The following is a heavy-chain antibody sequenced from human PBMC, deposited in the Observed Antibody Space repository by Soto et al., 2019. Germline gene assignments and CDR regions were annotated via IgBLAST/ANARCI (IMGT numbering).Heavy chain of an antibody. CDR2: ITSNGDNR. Sequence: EVQLLQSGGGLVQPGGSLRLSCAASGFTFSTYAMNWVRQAPGKGLEWVSGITSNGDNRYYADSVKGRFTISRDNSKNTLYLQMNSLRADDTAVYYCAKVSSRNSSPYWGQGTLVTVSS. J-gene: IGHJ4*02. CDR1: GFTFSTYA. D-gene: IGHD4-4*01. CDR3: AKVSSRNSSPY. V-gene: IGHV3-23*01.